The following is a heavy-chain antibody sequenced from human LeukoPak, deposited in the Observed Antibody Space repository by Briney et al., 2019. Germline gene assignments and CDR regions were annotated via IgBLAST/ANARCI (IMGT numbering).Heavy chain of an antibody. CDR1: GFTFSNYW. J-gene: IGHJ4*02. V-gene: IGHV3-74*01. D-gene: IGHD1-26*01. CDR3: AKVAIVGATGLDY. Sequence: GGSLRLSCAASGFTFSNYWMHWVRQAPGKGLEWLSRINSDGSGTNYADSVKGRITISRDNGKNTLYLQMNSLRAEDTAVYYCAKVAIVGATGLDYWGQGTLVTVSS. CDR2: INSDGSGT.